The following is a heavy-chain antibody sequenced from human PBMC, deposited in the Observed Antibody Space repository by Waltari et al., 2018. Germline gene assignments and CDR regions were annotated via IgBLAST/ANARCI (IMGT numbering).Heavy chain of an antibody. CDR1: GGSFSGYY. CDR2: IDHSGST. V-gene: IGHV4-34*01. Sequence: QVQLQQWGAGLLKPSETLSLTCAVYGGSFSGYYWSWIRQPPGKGLEWIGEIDHSGSTKYNPSLKSRFTISVDTSKNQFSLKLSAVTAADTAVYYCARDTYYDFWSGYYTGDYFDYWGQGTLVTVSS. D-gene: IGHD3-3*01. J-gene: IGHJ4*02. CDR3: ARDTYYDFWSGYYTGDYFDY.